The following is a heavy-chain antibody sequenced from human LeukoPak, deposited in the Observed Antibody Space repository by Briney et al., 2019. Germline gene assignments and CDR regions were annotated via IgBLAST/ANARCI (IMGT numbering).Heavy chain of an antibody. CDR3: ARALRGWHYYYYYYMDV. V-gene: IGHV4-34*01. J-gene: IGHJ6*03. CDR1: GGSFSGYY. Sequence: SETLSLTCAVYGGSFSGYYWSWIRQPPGKGLEWIGEINHSGSTNYNLSLKSRVTISVDTSKNQFSLKLSSVTAADTAVYYCARALRGWHYYYYYYMDVWGKGITVTVSS. CDR2: INHSGST.